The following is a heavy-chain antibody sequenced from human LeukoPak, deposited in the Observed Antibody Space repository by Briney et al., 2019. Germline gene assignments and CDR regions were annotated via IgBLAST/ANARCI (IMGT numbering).Heavy chain of an antibody. CDR2: ISYDGSNK. CDR3: AGDGWHGLFTY. Sequence: GGSLRLSCVASGFTFSSYAMHWVRQAPGKGLEWVAVISYDGSNKYYADSVKGRFTISRDNSKNTVSLQMNSLRAEDTAVYYCAGDGWHGLFTYWGQGTLVTVSS. J-gene: IGHJ4*02. V-gene: IGHV3-30*04. CDR1: GFTFSSYA. D-gene: IGHD5-24*01.